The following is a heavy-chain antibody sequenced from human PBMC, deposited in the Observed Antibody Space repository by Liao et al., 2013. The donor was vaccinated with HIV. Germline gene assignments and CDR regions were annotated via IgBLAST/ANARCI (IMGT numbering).Heavy chain of an antibody. V-gene: IGHV4-30-4*08. CDR1: GGSISSGDYY. CDR2: IYYSGST. J-gene: IGHJ4*02. CDR3: ARATYYYDSSGYIPAYYFDY. D-gene: IGHD3-22*01. Sequence: QVRLQESGPGLVKPSQTLSLTCTVSGGSISSGDYYWSWIRQPPGKGLEWIGYIYYSGSTYYNPSLKSRVTISVDTSKNQFSLKLSSVTAADTAVYYCARATYYYDSSGYIPAYYFDYWGQGTLVTVSS.